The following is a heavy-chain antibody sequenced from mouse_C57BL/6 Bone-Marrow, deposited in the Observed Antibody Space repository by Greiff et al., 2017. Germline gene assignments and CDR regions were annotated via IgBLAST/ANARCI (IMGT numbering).Heavy chain of an antibody. CDR1: GYTFTTYA. Sequence: QVHVKQSGAGLVKPGASVKISCKASGYTFTTYAIAWIRQTPGKSLEWIGNIHPYSDDTKYNEKFKGQATLTVEKSSSTVYLELSRLTSDDSAVYYCARGGKYGGYYFDCWGQGTTRTVSS. CDR2: IHPYSDDT. D-gene: IGHD2-1*01. CDR3: ARGGKYGGYYFDC. J-gene: IGHJ2*01. V-gene: IGHV1-47*01.